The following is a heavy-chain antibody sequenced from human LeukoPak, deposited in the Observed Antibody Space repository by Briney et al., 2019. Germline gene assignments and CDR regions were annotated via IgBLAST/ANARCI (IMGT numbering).Heavy chain of an antibody. CDR2: ISGSGGST. J-gene: IGHJ4*02. V-gene: IGHV3-23*01. CDR1: GFTFSSYA. CDR3: AKGFNVVVTAMDY. Sequence: GPSLRLSCAASGFTFSSYAMSWVRQAPGNGLESVSAISGSGGSTYYADSVKGRFTISRDNSKNTLYLQMNSLRAEDTAVYYRAKGFNVVVTAMDYWGQGTLVTVSS. D-gene: IGHD2-21*02.